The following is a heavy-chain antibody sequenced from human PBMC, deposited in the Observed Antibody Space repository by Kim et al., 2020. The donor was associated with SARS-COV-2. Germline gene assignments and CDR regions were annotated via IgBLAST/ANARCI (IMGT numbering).Heavy chain of an antibody. V-gene: IGHV6-1*01. CDR3: ASGDYYYGMDV. Sequence: NDYAVSVKSRITINPDTSKNQFSLQLNSVTPEDTAVYYCASGDYYYGMDVWGQGTTVTVSS. D-gene: IGHD3-16*01. J-gene: IGHJ6*02. CDR2: N.